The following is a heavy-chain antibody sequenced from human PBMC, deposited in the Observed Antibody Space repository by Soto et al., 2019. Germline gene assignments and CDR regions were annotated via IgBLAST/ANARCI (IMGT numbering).Heavy chain of an antibody. CDR3: ARSVDTAMSNDY. Sequence: SVKVSCKASGGTFSSYAISWVRQAPGQGLEWMGGIIPIFGTANYAQKFQGRVTITADKSTSTAYMGLSSLRSEDTAVYYCARSVDTAMSNDYWGQGTLVTVSS. J-gene: IGHJ4*02. CDR2: IIPIFGTA. D-gene: IGHD5-18*01. CDR1: GGTFSSYA. V-gene: IGHV1-69*06.